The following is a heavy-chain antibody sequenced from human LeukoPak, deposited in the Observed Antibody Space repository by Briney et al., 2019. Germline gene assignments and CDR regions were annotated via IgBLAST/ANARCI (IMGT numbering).Heavy chain of an antibody. J-gene: IGHJ4*02. CDR1: GGSLSGHF. V-gene: IGHV4-34*01. Sequence: SETLSLTCAVYGGSLSGHFWSWVRQAPGKGLEWLGEINHAGSTNYNPSLKNRLTISLDASKSQFSLKMTSVAAADTAVYYCVRLQSYYDSSGFYPYFDSWGQGTLATVSS. CDR2: INHAGST. D-gene: IGHD3-22*01. CDR3: VRLQSYYDSSGFYPYFDS.